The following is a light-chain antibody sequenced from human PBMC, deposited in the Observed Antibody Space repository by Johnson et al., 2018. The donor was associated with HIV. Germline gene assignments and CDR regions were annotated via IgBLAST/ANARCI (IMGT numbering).Light chain of an antibody. CDR2: ENN. J-gene: IGLJ1*01. Sequence: QSVLTQPPSVSAAPGQKVTISCSGSSSNIGNNYVSWYQQLPGTAPKLLIYENNKRPSGIPDRFSGSKSGTSATLGITGPQTGDEADYYCGTWDSSLSAWVFGTGTKVTVL. V-gene: IGLV1-51*02. CDR3: GTWDSSLSAWV. CDR1: SSNIGNNY.